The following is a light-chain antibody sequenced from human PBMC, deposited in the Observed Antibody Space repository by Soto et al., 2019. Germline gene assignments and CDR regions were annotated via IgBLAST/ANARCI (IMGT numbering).Light chain of an antibody. CDR2: DVA. Sequence: QSALTQPASVSASPGQSITISCTGTSSDVGGSNFVSWDQQHPGKPPKLIIYDVATRPSGVSNRFSGSKSGSTASLIISRLQTEDEADYYCVSFTSSTTYVFGSGTKVTVL. CDR3: VSFTSSTTYV. J-gene: IGLJ1*01. CDR1: SSDVGGSNF. V-gene: IGLV2-14*03.